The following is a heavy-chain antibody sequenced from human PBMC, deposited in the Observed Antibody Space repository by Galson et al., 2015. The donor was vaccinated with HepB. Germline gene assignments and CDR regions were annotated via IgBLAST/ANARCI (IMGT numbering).Heavy chain of an antibody. Sequence: SVKVSCKASGYTFTSYYMHWVRQAPGQGLEWMGIINPSGGSTNYAQKFQGRVTMTRDTSTSTVYMELSSLRSEDTAVYYCARADITIPSPDVWGQGTTVTVSS. CDR2: INPSGGST. CDR3: ARADITIPSPDV. CDR1: GYTFTSYY. D-gene: IGHD3-3*01. J-gene: IGHJ6*02. V-gene: IGHV1-46*01.